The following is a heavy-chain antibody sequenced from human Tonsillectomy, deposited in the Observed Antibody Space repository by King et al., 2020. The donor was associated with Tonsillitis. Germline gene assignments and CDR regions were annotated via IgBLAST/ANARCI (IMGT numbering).Heavy chain of an antibody. V-gene: IGHV3-7*03. D-gene: IGHD3-10*01. CDR2: IKQDGSEG. CDR3: ARDRAGRPLGY. J-gene: IGHJ4*02. CDR1: GFTFSAYW. Sequence: VQLVESGGGLVQPGGSLRLSCAASGFTFSAYWMSWVRQAPGKGLEWVANIKQDGSEGYYVDSVKGRFTISRDNSKNSLYLQMSSLRAEDTAVYYCARDRAGRPLGYWGQGTLVTVSS.